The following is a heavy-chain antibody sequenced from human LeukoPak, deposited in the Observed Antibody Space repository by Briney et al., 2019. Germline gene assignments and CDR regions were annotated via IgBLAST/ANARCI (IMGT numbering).Heavy chain of an antibody. CDR3: ARGRDCCSISCYANWFDP. J-gene: IGHJ5*02. CDR2: ISSSSSYI. D-gene: IGHD2-2*01. CDR1: GFILSSYS. V-gene: IGHV3-21*01. Sequence: PGGSLRLSCAASGFILSSYSMHWVRQAPGKGLEWVSSISSSSSYIYYPDSVKGRFTISRDNAKNSLYLQMNSLRAEDTAVYYCARGRDCCSISCYANWFDPWGQGTLVTVSS.